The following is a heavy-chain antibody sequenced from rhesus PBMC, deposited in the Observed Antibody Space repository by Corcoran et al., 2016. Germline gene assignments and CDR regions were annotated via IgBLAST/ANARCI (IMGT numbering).Heavy chain of an antibody. V-gene: IGHV4-65*01. CDR2: ISGSSGST. Sequence: QVQLQESGPGLVKPSETLSLTCAVSGGSISRSNWWSWIRPPPGKGLAWIGYISGSSGSTYYNPSLKSRVTISTDTSKNQFSLKLSSVTAADTAVYYCARDQSPYLAFDFWGQGLRVTVSS. CDR1: GGSISRSNW. CDR3: ARDQSPYLAFDF. D-gene: IGHD2-39*01. J-gene: IGHJ3*01.